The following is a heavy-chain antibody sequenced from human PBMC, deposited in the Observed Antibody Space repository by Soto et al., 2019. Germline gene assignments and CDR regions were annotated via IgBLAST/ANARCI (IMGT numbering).Heavy chain of an antibody. V-gene: IGHV4-59*01. CDR2: IYYSGST. CDR3: ARVRYRSPRRWFDP. Sequence: SETLSLTCTVSGGSISSYYWSWIRQPPGKGLEWIGYIYYSGSTNYNPPLKSRVTISVDTSKNQFSLKLSSVTAADTAVYYCARVRYRSPRRWFDPWGQATLVTVSS. CDR1: GGSISSYY. D-gene: IGHD6-13*01. J-gene: IGHJ5*02.